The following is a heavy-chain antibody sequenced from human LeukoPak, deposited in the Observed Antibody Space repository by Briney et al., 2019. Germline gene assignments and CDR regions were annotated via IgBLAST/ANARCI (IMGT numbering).Heavy chain of an antibody. CDR3: ARITAVAYDY. V-gene: IGHV4-38-2*01. D-gene: IGHD6-19*01. CDR1: GYSISSGYY. CDR2: IYHSETT. Sequence: PSETLSLTCAVSGYSISSGYYWGWIRQPPGKGLEWIGSIYHSETTYYNPSLKSRVTISVDTSKNQFSLKLSSVTAADTAVYYCARITAVAYDYWGQGTLVTGSS. J-gene: IGHJ4*02.